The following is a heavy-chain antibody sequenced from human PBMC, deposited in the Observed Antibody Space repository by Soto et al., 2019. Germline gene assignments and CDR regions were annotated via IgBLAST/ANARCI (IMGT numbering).Heavy chain of an antibody. CDR1: GYTFTIYG. D-gene: IGHD3-22*01. CDR3: ARAPYDSSGYYFDY. CDR2: ISAYNGNT. V-gene: IGHV1-18*04. Sequence: ASVKVSCKSCGYTFTIYGISWVRQAPGQGLEWMGWISAYNGNTNYAQKLQGGVTMTTDTSTSTAYMELRSLRSDDTAVYYCARAPYDSSGYYFDYWGQGTLVTVSS. J-gene: IGHJ4*02.